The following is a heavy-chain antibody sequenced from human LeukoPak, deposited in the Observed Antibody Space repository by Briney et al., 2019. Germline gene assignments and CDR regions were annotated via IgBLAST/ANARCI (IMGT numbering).Heavy chain of an antibody. J-gene: IGHJ5*02. Sequence: SETLSLTCTVSGGSISSYYWSWIRQPPGKGLEWIGYIYYSGSTNYNPSLKSRVTISVDTSKNQFSLKLSSVTAADTAVYYCARGEEWLRLSWFDPWGQGTLVTVPS. V-gene: IGHV4-59*01. CDR3: ARGEEWLRLSWFDP. CDR2: IYYSGST. CDR1: GGSISSYY. D-gene: IGHD5-12*01.